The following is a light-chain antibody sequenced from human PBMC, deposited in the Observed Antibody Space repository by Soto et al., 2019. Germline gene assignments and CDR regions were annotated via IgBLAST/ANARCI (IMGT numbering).Light chain of an antibody. CDR1: QSISSW. CDR3: QQYNSYSPT. J-gene: IGKJ1*01. V-gene: IGKV1-5*01. Sequence: DIPMTQSPSTLSASVGDRVTITCRASQSISSWLAWYQQKPGQAPKLLIYDASSLESGVPSRFSGSGSGTEFTLTISSLQPDDFATYYCQQYNSYSPTVGQGTKVEI. CDR2: DAS.